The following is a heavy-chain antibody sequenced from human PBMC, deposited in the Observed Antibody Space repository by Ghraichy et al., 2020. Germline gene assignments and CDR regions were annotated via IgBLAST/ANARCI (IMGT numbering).Heavy chain of an antibody. D-gene: IGHD6-13*01. V-gene: IGHV3-48*02. Sequence: GGSLRLSCAASGFTFSSYSMNWVRQAPGKGLEWVSYISSSSSTIYYADSVKGRFTISRDNAKNSLYLQMNSLRDEDTAVYYCARTSIAAAPGDPPRFDYWGQGTLVTVSS. CDR2: ISSSSSTI. J-gene: IGHJ4*02. CDR3: ARTSIAAAPGDPPRFDY. CDR1: GFTFSSYS.